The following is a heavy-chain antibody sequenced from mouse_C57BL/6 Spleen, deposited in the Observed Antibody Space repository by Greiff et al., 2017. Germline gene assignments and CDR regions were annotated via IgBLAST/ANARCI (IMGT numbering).Heavy chain of an antibody. J-gene: IGHJ2*01. V-gene: IGHV5-17*01. Sequence: EVQRVESGGGLVKPGGSLKLSCAASGFTFSDYGMHWVRQAPEKGLEWVAYISSGSSTIYYADTVKGRFTISRDNAKNTLFLQMTSLRSKDTAMYYCARRTTVVPFDYWGQGTTRTVSS. CDR3: ARRTTVVPFDY. CDR2: ISSGSSTI. D-gene: IGHD1-1*01. CDR1: GFTFSDYG.